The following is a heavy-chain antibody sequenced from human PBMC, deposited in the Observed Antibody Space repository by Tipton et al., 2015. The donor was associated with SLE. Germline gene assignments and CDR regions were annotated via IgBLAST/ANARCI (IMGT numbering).Heavy chain of an antibody. D-gene: IGHD6-13*01. V-gene: IGHV4-34*01. J-gene: IGHJ6*02. CDR3: ARGAGYSSSWYVLDYYGMDV. CDR2: INHSGST. CDR1: GESFSGYY. Sequence: TLSLTCAVYGESFSGYYWSWIRQPPGKGLEWIGEINHSGSTNYNPSLKSRVTISVDTSKNQFPLKLSSVTAADTAVYYCARGAGYSSSWYVLDYYGMDVWGQGTTVTVSS.